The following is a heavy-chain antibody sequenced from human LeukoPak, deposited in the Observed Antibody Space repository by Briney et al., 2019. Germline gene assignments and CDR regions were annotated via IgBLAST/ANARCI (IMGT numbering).Heavy chain of an antibody. CDR2: SYYSGST. CDR3: GRLFYDFWSGHYYYYMDV. J-gene: IGHJ6*03. V-gene: IGHV4-39*01. D-gene: IGHD3-3*01. Sequence: AETLSLTCTVSGGSIRSTSYYWGWIRQPPGKGLEWIGRSYYSGSTYYNPSLKSRVTISVDTSKNQFSLKLSSVTAADTAVYYCGRLFYDFWSGHYYYYMDVWGKGTTVTVSS. CDR1: GGSIRSTSYY.